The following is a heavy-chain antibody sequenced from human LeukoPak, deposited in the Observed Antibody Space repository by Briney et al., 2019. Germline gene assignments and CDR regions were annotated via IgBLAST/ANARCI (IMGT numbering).Heavy chain of an antibody. V-gene: IGHV3-7*04. J-gene: IGHJ4*02. CDR2: IKQDGSEK. CDR3: ARRHDFGFLDS. Sequence: GGSLRLSCAASGLMFPSYWMASVRQAPGKGLEWVANIKQDGSEKYYVDSVKGRFTISRDNAKNSVYLQMNSLRAEDTAVYYCARRHDFGFLDSWGQGTLVTVSS. D-gene: IGHD4-17*01. CDR1: GLMFPSYW.